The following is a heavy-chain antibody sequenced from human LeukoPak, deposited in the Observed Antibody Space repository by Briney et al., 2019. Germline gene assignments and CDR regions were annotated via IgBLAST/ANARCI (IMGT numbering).Heavy chain of an antibody. D-gene: IGHD3-22*01. V-gene: IGHV3-23*01. CDR3: VEYYDSSVPFDY. CDR1: GFTFSSYA. Sequence: PGGSLRLSCAASGFTFSSYAMSWVRQAPGGGLECVSHISGSGGSTYYADCVEGLFTISRANSKNTLYLQMNRQRAEHTAVYSCVEYYDSSVPFDYCDQGPLVPVSS. J-gene: IGHJ4*02. CDR2: ISGSGGST.